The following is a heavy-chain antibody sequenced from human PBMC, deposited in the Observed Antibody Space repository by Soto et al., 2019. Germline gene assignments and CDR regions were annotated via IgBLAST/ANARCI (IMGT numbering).Heavy chain of an antibody. Sequence: ASAKASCKXPRFTFASYCISWVRQYPGKGLEWMGWISAYNGNTNYAQKLQGRVSMTIDTSTTTAYMELRSLTSDDTAVYYCAKNGQPPYYYYGLDVWGQGTKVTVSS. D-gene: IGHD2-8*01. CDR3: AKNGQPPYYYYGLDV. CDR2: ISAYNGNT. CDR1: RFTFASYC. V-gene: IGHV1-18*01. J-gene: IGHJ6*02.